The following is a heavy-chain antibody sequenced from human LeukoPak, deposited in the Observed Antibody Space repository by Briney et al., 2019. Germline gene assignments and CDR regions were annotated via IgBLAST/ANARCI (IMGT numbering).Heavy chain of an antibody. CDR3: ARVATFYYYCYMDV. J-gene: IGHJ6*03. Sequence: ASVKVSCKASGYTFTSYDINWVRQATGQGLEWMGWMNPNSGNTGYAQKFQGRVTMTRNTSISTAYMELSSLRSEDTAVYYCARVATFYYYCYMDVWGKGTTVTVS. CDR2: MNPNSGNT. CDR1: GYTFTSYD. V-gene: IGHV1-8*01.